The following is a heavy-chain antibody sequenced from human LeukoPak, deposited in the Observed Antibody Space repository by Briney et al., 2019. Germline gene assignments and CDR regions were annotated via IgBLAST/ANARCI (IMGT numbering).Heavy chain of an antibody. J-gene: IGHJ6*02. CDR1: GYSFTSYW. CDR2: IYPGDSDT. Sequence: GESLKISCKGSGYSFTSYWIGWVRQMPGKGLEWMGIIYPGDSDTRYSPSFQGQVTISADKSISTAYLQWSSLKASDTAMYYCARGYGDWGYYYGMDVWSQGTTVTVSS. CDR3: ARGYGDWGYYYGMDV. D-gene: IGHD4-17*01. V-gene: IGHV5-51*01.